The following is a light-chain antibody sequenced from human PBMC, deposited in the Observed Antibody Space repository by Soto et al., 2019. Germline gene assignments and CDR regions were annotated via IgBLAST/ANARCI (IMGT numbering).Light chain of an antibody. CDR1: SSNIGSNT. V-gene: IGLV1-44*01. CDR2: SNN. Sequence: QSVLTQPPSASGTPGQRVTISCSGSSSNIGSNTVNWYQQLPGTAPKLLIYSNNQRPSGVPDRFSCSKSGTSASLAITGIQSEDEADYYCAAWEDRLNGWVFGVGTKVPVL. CDR3: AAWEDRLNGWV. J-gene: IGLJ3*02.